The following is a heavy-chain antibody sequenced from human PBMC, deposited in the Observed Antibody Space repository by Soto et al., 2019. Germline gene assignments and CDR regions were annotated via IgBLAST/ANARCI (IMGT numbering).Heavy chain of an antibody. CDR2: ISGSGGST. J-gene: IGHJ4*02. CDR1: GFTFSSYA. CDR3: ANSGPRITIFGVVKFDY. V-gene: IGHV3-23*01. Sequence: EGSLRLSCAASGFTFSSYAMSWVRQAPGKGLEWVSAISGSGGSTYYADSVKGRFTISRDNSKNTLYLQMNSLRAEDTAVYYCANSGPRITIFGVVKFDYWGQGTLVTVSS. D-gene: IGHD3-3*01.